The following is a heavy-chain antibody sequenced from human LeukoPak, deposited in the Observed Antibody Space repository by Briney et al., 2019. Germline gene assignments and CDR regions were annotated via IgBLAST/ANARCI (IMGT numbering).Heavy chain of an antibody. Sequence: ASVKVSCKASGYTFTNNYIHWARQAPGQGLEWMGMIYPRDGSTSYAQKFQGRVTVTRDTSTSTVHMELSSLRSEDTAVYYCARAVPAAHFDYWGQGTLVTVSS. J-gene: IGHJ4*02. CDR1: GYTFTNNY. CDR2: IYPRDGST. CDR3: ARAVPAAHFDY. V-gene: IGHV1-46*01. D-gene: IGHD2-2*01.